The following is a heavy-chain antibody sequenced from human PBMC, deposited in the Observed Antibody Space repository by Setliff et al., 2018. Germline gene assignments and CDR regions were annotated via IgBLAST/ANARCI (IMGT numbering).Heavy chain of an antibody. V-gene: IGHV3-21*04. CDR3: AKDSSGWPHSLISYFQH. CDR1: GGSFSDYW. CDR2: ISSSSSYI. D-gene: IGHD6-19*01. Sequence: ETLSLTCAVYGGSFSDYWWSWVRQAPGKGLEWVSSISSSSSYIYYADSVKGRFTISRDNAKNSLYLQMNSLRAEDTATYCAKDSSGWPHSLISYFQHWGQGTLVTVSS. J-gene: IGHJ1*01.